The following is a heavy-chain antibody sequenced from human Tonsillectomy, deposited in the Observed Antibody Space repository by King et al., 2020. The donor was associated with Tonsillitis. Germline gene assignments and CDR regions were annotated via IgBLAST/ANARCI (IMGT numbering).Heavy chain of an antibody. CDR3: ARDGLRLVVGLASMDV. V-gene: IGHV3-21*01. D-gene: IGHD5-12*01. J-gene: IGHJ6*02. CDR2: ISSSSSDI. CDR1: VFTFSIYI. Sequence: VQLVESGGGLVKPGGSLRLSCAASVFTFSIYIMNWVRQAPGKGLEWFSSISSSSSDIYYAFSVKGRFTISRDNAKNSLYLQMNSLRAEDTAVYYCARDGLRLVVGLASMDVWGQGTTVTVSS.